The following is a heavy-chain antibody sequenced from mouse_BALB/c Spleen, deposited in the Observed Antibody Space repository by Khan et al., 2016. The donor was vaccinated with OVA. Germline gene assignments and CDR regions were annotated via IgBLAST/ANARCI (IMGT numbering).Heavy chain of an antibody. CDR1: GFTFSNYG. V-gene: IGHV5-6*01. Sequence: EVQLVESGGDLVKPGGSLKLSCAASGFTFSNYGMSWVRQTPGKRLEWVATISSGGDYTYYPDSVKGRFTIFRDNAKNTLYLQMSSLKSEDTAMYHCASHLTGSFAYWGQGTLVTVSA. CDR3: ASHLTGSFAY. D-gene: IGHD4-1*01. J-gene: IGHJ3*01. CDR2: ISSGGDYT.